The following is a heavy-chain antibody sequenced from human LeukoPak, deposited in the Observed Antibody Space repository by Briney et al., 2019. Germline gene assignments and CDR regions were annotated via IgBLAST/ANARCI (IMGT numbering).Heavy chain of an antibody. CDR2: INHSGST. CDR1: GGSISSSSYY. D-gene: IGHD6-13*01. CDR3: ARVSIIAAAGTVYYFDY. Sequence: PSETLSLTCTVSGGSISSSSYYWGWIRQPPGKGLEWIGEINHSGSTNYNPSLKSRVTISVDTSKNQLSLKLSSVTAADTAVYYCARVSIIAAAGTVYYFDYWGQGTLVTVSS. V-gene: IGHV4-39*07. J-gene: IGHJ4*02.